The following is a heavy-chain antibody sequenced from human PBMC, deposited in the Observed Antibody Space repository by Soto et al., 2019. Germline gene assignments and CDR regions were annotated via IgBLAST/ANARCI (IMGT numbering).Heavy chain of an antibody. D-gene: IGHD6-13*01. CDR1: GYTFTIYD. Sequence: ASVEVSCKASGYTFTIYDINWVRQATGQGLEWMGWMNPNSGNTGYAQKFQGRVTMTRNTSISTAYMELSSLRSEDTAVYYCARERAAAGFDYWGQGTLVTVSS. CDR2: MNPNSGNT. J-gene: IGHJ4*02. V-gene: IGHV1-8*01. CDR3: ARERAAAGFDY.